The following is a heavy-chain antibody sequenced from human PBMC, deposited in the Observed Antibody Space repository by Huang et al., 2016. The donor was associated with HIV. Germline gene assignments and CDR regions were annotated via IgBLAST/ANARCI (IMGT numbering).Heavy chain of an antibody. CDR2: ISGRGDYT. CDR3: AKDLWYSSGWSFDY. D-gene: IGHD6-19*01. J-gene: IGHJ4*02. V-gene: IGHV3-23*01. Sequence: WVSGISGRGDYTYYADPVKGRFTVSRDNFKNTLYLQMNSLRAEDTALYYCAKDLWYSSGWSFDYWGPGTLVTVSS.